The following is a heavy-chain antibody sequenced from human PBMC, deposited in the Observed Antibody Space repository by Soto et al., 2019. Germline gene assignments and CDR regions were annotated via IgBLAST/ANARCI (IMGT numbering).Heavy chain of an antibody. J-gene: IGHJ4*02. V-gene: IGHV3-23*01. CDR2: ISGSGGST. CDR1: GLNFGSYA. D-gene: IGHD1-26*01. Sequence: IVCYAASGLNFGSYAMIRVLQPKGKGLEWVSAISGSGGSTYYADAVKGRFTISRDNSKNPLYLQMNSLRAEDTAVYYCASSQGAMANAGGQGTLVTVSS. CDR3: ASSQGAMANA.